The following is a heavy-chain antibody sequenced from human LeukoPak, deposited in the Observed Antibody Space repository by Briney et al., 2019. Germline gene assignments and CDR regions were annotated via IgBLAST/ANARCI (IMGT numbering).Heavy chain of an antibody. V-gene: IGHV3-23*01. CDR1: GFTFSSYA. D-gene: IGHD3-22*01. J-gene: IGHJ5*01. Sequence: GGSLRLSCAASGFTFSSYAMSWVRQAPGKGLEWVSAISGSGGSTYYADSVKGRFTISRDNSKNTLYLQMNSLRPEDTAVYYCARLAGPQWLLLPFWFDSWGQGTLVTVSS. CDR3: ARLAGPQWLLLPFWFDS. CDR2: ISGSGGST.